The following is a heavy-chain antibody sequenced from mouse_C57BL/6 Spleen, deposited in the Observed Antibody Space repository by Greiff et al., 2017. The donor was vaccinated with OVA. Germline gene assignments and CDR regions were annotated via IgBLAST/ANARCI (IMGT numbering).Heavy chain of an antibody. CDR3: ARIDYGSSSYAMDY. D-gene: IGHD1-1*01. J-gene: IGHJ4*01. V-gene: IGHV1-69*01. Sequence: QVQLQQPGAELVMPGASVKLSCKASGYTFTSYWMHWVKQRPGQGLEWIGEIDPSDSYTNYNQKFKGKSTLTVDKSSSTAYMQLSSLTSEDSAVYYCARIDYGSSSYAMDYWGQGTSVTVAS. CDR1: GYTFTSYW. CDR2: IDPSDSYT.